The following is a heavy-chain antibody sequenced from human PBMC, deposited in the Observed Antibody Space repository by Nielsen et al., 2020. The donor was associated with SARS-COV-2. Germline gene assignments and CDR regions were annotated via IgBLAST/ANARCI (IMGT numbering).Heavy chain of an antibody. J-gene: IGHJ6*03. CDR2: IYHSGST. D-gene: IGHD6-13*01. Sequence: WIRQPPGKGLEWIGEIYHSGSTNYNPSLKSRVTISVDKSKNQFSLKLSSVTAADTAVYYCARAGGSSSWYTSNYYYYYMDVWGKGTTVTVSS. V-gene: IGHV4-4*02. CDR3: ARAGGSSSWYTSNYYYYYMDV.